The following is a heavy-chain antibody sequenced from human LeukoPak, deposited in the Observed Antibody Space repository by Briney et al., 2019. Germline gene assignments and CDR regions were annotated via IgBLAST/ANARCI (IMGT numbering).Heavy chain of an antibody. J-gene: IGHJ4*02. CDR1: GGSFSGYY. CDR2: INHSGST. D-gene: IGHD3-22*01. V-gene: IGHV4-34*01. CDR3: ARALGIVVTTDY. Sequence: SETLSLTCAVYGGSFSGYYWSWIRQPPGKGLEWIGEINHSGSTNYNPSLKSRVTISVDTSKNQFSLKLSSVTAADTAVYYCARALGIVVTTDYWGQGTLVTVSS.